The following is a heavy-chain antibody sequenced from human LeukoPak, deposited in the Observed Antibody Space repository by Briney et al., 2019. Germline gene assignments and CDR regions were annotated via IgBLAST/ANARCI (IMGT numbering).Heavy chain of an antibody. CDR1: GYSISSGYY. CDR2: IYHSGST. CDR3: ARNADKNYGDYSYYYYYMDV. D-gene: IGHD4-17*01. Sequence: SETLSLTCTVSGYSISSGYYWGWIRQPPGKGLEWIGSIYHSGSTYYNPSLKSRVTISVDTSKNQFSLKLSSVTAADTAVYYCARNADKNYGDYSYYYYYMDVWGKGTTVTVSS. J-gene: IGHJ6*03. V-gene: IGHV4-38-2*02.